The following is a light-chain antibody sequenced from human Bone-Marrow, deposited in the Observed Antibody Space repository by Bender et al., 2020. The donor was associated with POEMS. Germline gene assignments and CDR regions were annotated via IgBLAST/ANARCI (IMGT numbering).Light chain of an antibody. CDR3: LACDNKYAVV. CDR2: QDT. V-gene: IGLV3-1*01. Sequence: LTQPASVSGSPGQTATIICSGDKLGEKYVSWYQQKPGQSPVLVISQDTKRATGIPERISGSNSGNTATLTISGTQATDEADYHCLACDNKYAVVFGGGTKLTVL. CDR1: KLGEKY. J-gene: IGLJ2*01.